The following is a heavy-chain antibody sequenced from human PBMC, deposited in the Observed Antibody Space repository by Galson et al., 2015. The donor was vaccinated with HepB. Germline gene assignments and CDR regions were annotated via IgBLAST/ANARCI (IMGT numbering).Heavy chain of an antibody. J-gene: IGHJ4*02. CDR1: GDRVSSNNAA. V-gene: IGHV6-1*01. Sequence: CAISGDRVSSNNAAWNWIRQSPTRGLEWLGRTYYRSTWYNYYAVSLTSRSAINPYTSKNQFSLQLNSVTPEDTAVYYCARDRRFLFDYWGQGTLVTVSS. CDR2: TYYRSTWYN. D-gene: IGHD1-14*01. CDR3: ARDRRFLFDY.